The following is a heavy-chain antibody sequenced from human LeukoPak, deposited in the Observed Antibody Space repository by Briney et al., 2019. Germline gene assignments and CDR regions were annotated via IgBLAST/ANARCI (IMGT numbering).Heavy chain of an antibody. CDR3: ARADYYDSSGYYGWFDP. D-gene: IGHD3-22*01. CDR1: GGTFSSYA. Sequence: SVKVSCKASGGTFSSYAISWVRQAPGQGLEWMGGIIPIFGTANYAQRFQGRVTITTDESTSTAYMELSSLRSEDTAVYYCARADYYDSSGYYGWFDPWGQGTLVTVSS. CDR2: IIPIFGTA. J-gene: IGHJ5*02. V-gene: IGHV1-69*05.